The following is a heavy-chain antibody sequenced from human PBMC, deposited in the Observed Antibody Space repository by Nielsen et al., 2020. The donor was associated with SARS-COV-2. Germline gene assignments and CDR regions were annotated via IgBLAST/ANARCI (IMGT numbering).Heavy chain of an antibody. CDR3: ARDANYYGSGSYYYYGMDV. D-gene: IGHD3-10*01. CDR1: GGSISSGGYY. CDR2: IYYSGST. V-gene: IGHV4-31*03. Sequence: SETLSLTCTVSGGSISSGGYYWSWIRQHPGKGLEWLGYIYYSGSTYYNPSLKSRVTISVDTSKNQFSLKLSSVTAADTAVYYCARDANYYGSGSYYYYGMDVWGQGTTVTVSS. J-gene: IGHJ6*02.